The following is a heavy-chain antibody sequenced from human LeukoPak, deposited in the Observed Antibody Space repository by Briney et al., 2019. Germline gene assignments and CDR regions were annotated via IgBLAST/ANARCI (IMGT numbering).Heavy chain of an antibody. CDR2: MNPNSGNT. J-gene: IGHJ4*02. D-gene: IGHD2-2*02. V-gene: IGHV1-8*01. CDR1: GYTFTSYD. CDR3: ARDIVVVPAAIVEYGDYDLGFDY. Sequence: ASVKVSCKASGYTFTSYDINWVRQATGQGLEWMGWMNPNSGNTGYAQKFQGRVTITADKSTSTAYMELSRLRSDDTAVYYCARDIVVVPAAIVEYGDYDLGFDYWGQGTLVTVSS.